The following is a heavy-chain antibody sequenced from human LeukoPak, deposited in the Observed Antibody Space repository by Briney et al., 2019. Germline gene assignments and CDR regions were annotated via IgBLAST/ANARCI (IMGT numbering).Heavy chain of an antibody. J-gene: IGHJ4*02. Sequence: SETLSLTCTVSGGSISSSSYYWGWIRQPPGKGLEWIGSIYYSGSTYYNPSLKSRLTISVDTSKNQFSVTLTSVTVADTAVYCARGPHQHWPLGQFWGQGSLVTVSS. CDR1: GGSISSSSYY. V-gene: IGHV4-39*02. CDR3: ARGPHQHWPLGQF. CDR2: IYYSGST. D-gene: IGHD2-2*01.